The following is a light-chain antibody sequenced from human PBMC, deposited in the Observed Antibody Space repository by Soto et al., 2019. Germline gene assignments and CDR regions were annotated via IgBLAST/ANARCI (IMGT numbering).Light chain of an antibody. J-gene: IGKJ1*01. CDR2: DAS. V-gene: IGKV1-5*01. CDR3: QQCYMGWT. CDR1: QSIGRF. Sequence: DIQMTHSPSTLSSSFLYIVTISCRASQSIGRFLAWYQHQPGKAPKLLIYDASTLESGVPSRFSGTGSGTEFTFSITSLQTEDFGTYYCQQCYMGWTFGQGTKVDIK.